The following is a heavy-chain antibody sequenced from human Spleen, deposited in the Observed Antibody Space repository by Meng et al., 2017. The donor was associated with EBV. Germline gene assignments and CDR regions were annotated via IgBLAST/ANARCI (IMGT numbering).Heavy chain of an antibody. V-gene: IGHV3-74*01. J-gene: IGHJ4*02. CDR3: SRDLAGSDDD. CDR1: GGSTRKSIW. D-gene: IGHD6-25*01. Sequence: VQMRESGPGLVKPSGTPSPTCAGSGGSTRKSIWWTWVRQPPGRGLVWVSRTNEDGRTTDYADSVKGRFTISRDNTKNILYLQMDSLRAEDTALYLCSRDLAGSDDDWGQGTLVTVSS. CDR2: TNEDGRTT.